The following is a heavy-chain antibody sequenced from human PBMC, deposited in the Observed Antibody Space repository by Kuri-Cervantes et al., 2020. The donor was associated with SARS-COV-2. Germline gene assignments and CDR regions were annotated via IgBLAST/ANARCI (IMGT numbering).Heavy chain of an antibody. Sequence: GESLKISCAASEFTFSSYAMTWVRQAPGKGLEWVSAISGSGGSTYYADSVKSRFTISRDNSKNTLYLQMNSLRAEDTAVYYCAKDHRCSSASGITFYCDYWGQGTLVTVSS. CDR1: EFTFSSYA. J-gene: IGHJ4*02. CDR3: AKDHRCSSASGITFYCDY. V-gene: IGHV3-23*01. CDR2: ISGSGGST. D-gene: IGHD3-16*01.